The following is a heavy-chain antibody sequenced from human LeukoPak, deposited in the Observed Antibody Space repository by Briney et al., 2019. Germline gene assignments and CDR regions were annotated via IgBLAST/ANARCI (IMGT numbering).Heavy chain of an antibody. CDR3: ARPRGCGSSRCNNFDY. V-gene: IGHV3-7*01. CDR2: MNEYGSEI. Sequence: GGSLRLSCVASGFSFSGFSMSWVRQAPGKGLEWVAKMNEYGSEIFYVDSVKGRFTISRDNAKKSLYLQMNSLRAEDTAVYYCARPRGCGSSRCNNFDYWGQGTLVTVSS. CDR1: GFSFSGFS. D-gene: IGHD2-2*01. J-gene: IGHJ4*02.